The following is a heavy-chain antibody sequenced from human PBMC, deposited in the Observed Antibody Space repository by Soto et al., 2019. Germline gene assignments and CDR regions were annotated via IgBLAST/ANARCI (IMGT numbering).Heavy chain of an antibody. CDR1: GFTFSSYG. CDR3: AKPPPYCSSNTCYFPFDS. Sequence: AGGSLRLSCAASGFTFSSYGMSWVRQAPGKGLEWVSSISAAGGSAYYADPVKGRFTISRDNSKNTLYLQMNSLRAEDTAVYYCAKPPPYCSSNTCYFPFDSWGQGTLVTVSS. V-gene: IGHV3-23*01. J-gene: IGHJ5*01. CDR2: ISAAGGSA. D-gene: IGHD2-2*01.